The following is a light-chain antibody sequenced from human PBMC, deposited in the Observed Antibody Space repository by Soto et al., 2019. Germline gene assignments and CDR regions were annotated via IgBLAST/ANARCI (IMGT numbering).Light chain of an antibody. V-gene: IGKV3-20*01. CDR2: GAS. CDR1: QSVSNY. J-gene: IGKJ1*01. Sequence: EIVLTQSTGTLSLSPGERATLSCRASQSVSNYLAWYQRKPGQAPRLLIYGASSRATGIPDRFSGSGSGTDFTLTISRLEPEDFAVYYCHQYGGSPQTFGQGTKV. CDR3: HQYGGSPQT.